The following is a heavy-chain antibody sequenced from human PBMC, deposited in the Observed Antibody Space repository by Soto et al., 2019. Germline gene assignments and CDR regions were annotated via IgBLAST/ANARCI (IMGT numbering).Heavy chain of an antibody. CDR1: GYTFTSYY. J-gene: IGHJ4*02. CDR2: INPSGGST. Sequence: ASVKVCCKASGYTFTSYYMHWVRQAPGQGLEWMGIINPSGGSTSYAQKFQGRVTMTRDTSTSTVYMELSSLRSEDTAVYYCARLSGYCTNGVCTHFDYWGQGTLVTVSS. CDR3: ARLSGYCTNGVCTHFDY. V-gene: IGHV1-46*01. D-gene: IGHD2-8*01.